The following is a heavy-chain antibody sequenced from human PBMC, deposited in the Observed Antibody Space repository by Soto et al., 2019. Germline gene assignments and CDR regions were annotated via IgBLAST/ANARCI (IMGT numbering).Heavy chain of an antibody. J-gene: IGHJ4*02. CDR1: GYTFTSYG. Sequence: ASVKVSCKASGYTFTSYGISWVRQAPGQGLQWMGWISAYNGNTNYAQKLQGRVSITTDTSTSTAYMELRSLRSDDTAVYYCARDGSSGYYYGYWGQGTLVNVSS. CDR2: ISAYNGNT. CDR3: ARDGSSGYYYGY. V-gene: IGHV1-18*01. D-gene: IGHD3-22*01.